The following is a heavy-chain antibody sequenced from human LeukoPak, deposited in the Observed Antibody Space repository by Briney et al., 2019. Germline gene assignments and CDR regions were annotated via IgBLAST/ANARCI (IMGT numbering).Heavy chain of an antibody. D-gene: IGHD3-22*01. CDR2: MNPNSGNT. Sequence: GASVKVSCKASGYTFTSYDINWVRQATGQGLEWMGWMNPNSGNTGYAQKFQGRVTITRNTSISTAYMELSSLRSEDTAVYYCARGTEYYYDSSGKNYFDYWGQGTLVTISS. CDR3: ARGTEYYYDSSGKNYFDY. CDR1: GYTFTSYD. J-gene: IGHJ4*02. V-gene: IGHV1-8*03.